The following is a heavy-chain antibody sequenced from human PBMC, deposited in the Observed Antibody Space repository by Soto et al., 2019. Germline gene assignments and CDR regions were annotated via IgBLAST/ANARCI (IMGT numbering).Heavy chain of an antibody. Sequence: SETLSLTCAVSGYSISSGYYWGCIRQPPGKGLEWIGSIYHSGNTYYNPSLKSRVTISVDTSKSQFSLKLSSVTAADTAVYYCARDQGDCTNGVCYKIFDYWGQGTLVTVSS. CDR2: IYHSGNT. V-gene: IGHV4-38-2*02. J-gene: IGHJ4*02. D-gene: IGHD2-8*01. CDR1: GYSISSGYY. CDR3: ARDQGDCTNGVCYKIFDY.